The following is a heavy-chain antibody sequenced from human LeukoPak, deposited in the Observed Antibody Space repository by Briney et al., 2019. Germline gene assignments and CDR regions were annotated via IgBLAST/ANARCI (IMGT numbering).Heavy chain of an antibody. V-gene: IGHV3-53*01. CDR2: IYTGGST. Sequence: PGGSLRLSCAASGFTVSTNYMSWVRQAPGKGLEWVSVIYTGGSTYYADSVKGRFTLSRDNSENTLYLQMKSLRAEDTAVYYCASHYDYGGSLDYWGQGTLVTVSS. CDR1: GFTVSTNY. J-gene: IGHJ4*02. D-gene: IGHD4-23*01. CDR3: ASHYDYGGSLDY.